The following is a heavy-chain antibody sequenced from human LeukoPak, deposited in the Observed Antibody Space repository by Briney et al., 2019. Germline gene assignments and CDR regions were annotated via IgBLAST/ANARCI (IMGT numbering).Heavy chain of an antibody. V-gene: IGHV4-59*01. CDR1: GGSMSNYY. CDR3: AGVTGYMTD. CDR2: IYYSGST. Sequence: SETLSLTCTVSGGSMSNYYWNWIRQPPGKGLEWIGYIYYSGSTNYNPSLKSRVTISVDTSKNQFSLRLSSVTAADTAVYYCAGVTGYMTDWGQGTLITVSS. D-gene: IGHD6-13*01. J-gene: IGHJ4*02.